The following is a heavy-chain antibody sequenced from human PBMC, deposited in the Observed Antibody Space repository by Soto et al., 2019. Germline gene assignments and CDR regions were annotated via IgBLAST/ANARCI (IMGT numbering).Heavy chain of an antibody. Sequence: GGSLRLSCAASGFTFSSYGMHWVRQAPGKGLEWVAVIWYDGSNKYYADSVKGRFTISRDNSKNTLYLQMNSLRAEDTAVYYCARGLGSLPGNAFDIWGQGTMVTVSS. V-gene: IGHV3-33*01. CDR2: IWYDGSNK. CDR1: GFTFSSYG. J-gene: IGHJ3*02. D-gene: IGHD3-10*01. CDR3: ARGLGSLPGNAFDI.